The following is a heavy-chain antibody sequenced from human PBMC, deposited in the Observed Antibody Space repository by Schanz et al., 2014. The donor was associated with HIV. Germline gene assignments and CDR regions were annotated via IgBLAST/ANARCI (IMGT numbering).Heavy chain of an antibody. J-gene: IGHJ4*02. CDR2: ITVSGGST. V-gene: IGHV3-23*04. CDR1: GFTFSSYA. CDR3: AQEEVPNDC. Sequence: VQLVESGGGVVQPGRSLRLSCAASGFTFSSYAMTWVRQAPGKGLEWVSAITVSGGSTYYADSVRGRFTISRDNSKNTVYLHMSSLRVEDTAVYYCAQEEVPNDCWGQGTLVTVSS.